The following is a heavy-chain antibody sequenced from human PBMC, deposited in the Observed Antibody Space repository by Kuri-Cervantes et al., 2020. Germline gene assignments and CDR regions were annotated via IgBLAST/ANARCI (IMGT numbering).Heavy chain of an antibody. D-gene: IGHD3-3*01. Sequence: GESLKISCAASGFTFNNNAMSWVRQAPGKGLEWVSAISGSDGTTYYADSVKGRFTISRDNSKNTLYLQMNSLRAEDTAVYYCAKSDATTYYDFWSGYYSGFDYWGQGTLVTVSS. J-gene: IGHJ4*02. CDR1: GFTFNNNA. V-gene: IGHV3-23*01. CDR2: ISGSDGTT. CDR3: AKSDATTYYDFWSGYYSGFDY.